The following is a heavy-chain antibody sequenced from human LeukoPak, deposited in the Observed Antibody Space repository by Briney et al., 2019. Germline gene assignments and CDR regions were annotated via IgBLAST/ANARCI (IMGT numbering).Heavy chain of an antibody. V-gene: IGHV3-23*01. D-gene: IGHD3-10*01. Sequence: GGSLRLSCAASGFTFSSYDMSWVRQAPGEGLEWVSAIFASGATTYYAASVKGRFTISRDNSKNTLYLQMNSLKTEDTAVYYCTTDRWFGTYYYYGMDVWGQGTTVTVSS. CDR2: IFASGATT. CDR1: GFTFSSYD. CDR3: TTDRWFGTYYYYGMDV. J-gene: IGHJ6*02.